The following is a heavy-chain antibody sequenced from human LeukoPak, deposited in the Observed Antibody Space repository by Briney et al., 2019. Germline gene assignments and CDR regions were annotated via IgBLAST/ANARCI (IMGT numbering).Heavy chain of an antibody. CDR2: ISGSGGST. D-gene: IGHD2-2*03. Sequence: GGYLRLSCAASGFTFSSYAMSWVRQAPGKGLEWVSAISGSGGSTYYSDSVNGRFTISRDNSKNTLYLQMNSLRAEDTAVYYCAKSLGYCSSTSCSADAFDIWGQGTMVTVSS. CDR1: GFTFSSYA. CDR3: AKSLGYCSSTSCSADAFDI. V-gene: IGHV3-23*01. J-gene: IGHJ3*02.